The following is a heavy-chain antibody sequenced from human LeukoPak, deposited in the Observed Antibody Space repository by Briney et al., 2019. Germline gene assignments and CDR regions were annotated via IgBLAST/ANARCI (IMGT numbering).Heavy chain of an antibody. CDR1: GFTFSSYG. V-gene: IGHV3-23*01. Sequence: EGSLRLSCAASGFTFSSYGMSWVRQAPGKGLEWVSAISGSGGSTYYADSVKGRFTISRDNSKNTLYLQMNSLRAEDTAVYYCAKDGKYSYGLFDYWGQGTLVTVSS. D-gene: IGHD5-18*01. J-gene: IGHJ4*02. CDR3: AKDGKYSYGLFDY. CDR2: ISGSGGST.